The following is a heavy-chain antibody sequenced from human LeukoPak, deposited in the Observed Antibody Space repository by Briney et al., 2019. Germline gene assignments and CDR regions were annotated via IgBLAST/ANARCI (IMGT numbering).Heavy chain of an antibody. CDR1: GGTFSSYA. Sequence: SVKVFCKASGGTFSSYAISWVRQAPGQGLEWMGGIIPIFGTANYAQKFQGRVTITADESTSTAYMELSSLRSEDTAVYYCARDIRYYYDSSGYSPYYFDYWGQGTLVTVSS. J-gene: IGHJ4*02. D-gene: IGHD3-22*01. CDR2: IIPIFGTA. V-gene: IGHV1-69*13. CDR3: ARDIRYYYDSSGYSPYYFDY.